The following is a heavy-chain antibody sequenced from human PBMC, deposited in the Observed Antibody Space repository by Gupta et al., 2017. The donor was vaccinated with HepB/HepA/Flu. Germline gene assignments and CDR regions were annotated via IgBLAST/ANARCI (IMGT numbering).Heavy chain of an antibody. Sequence: EVQLVESGGGLVQPGESLKLPCAASGFTVAGSHMHWVSQASGKGLEWVGHIRNRADNSATAYGESVRGRFTISRDDSMNTAFLQMDSLKTEDTAIYYCSRQTDSCHDYWGQGTLVTVSS. CDR1: GFTVAGSH. V-gene: IGHV3-73*01. J-gene: IGHJ4*02. CDR2: IRNRADNSAT. CDR3: SRQTDSCHDY. D-gene: IGHD2-2*01.